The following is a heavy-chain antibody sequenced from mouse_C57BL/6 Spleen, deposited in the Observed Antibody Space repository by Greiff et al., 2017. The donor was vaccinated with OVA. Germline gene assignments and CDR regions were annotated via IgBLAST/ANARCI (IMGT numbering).Heavy chain of an antibody. Sequence: VQLKESGGGLVKPGGSLKLSCAASGFTFSSYAMSWVRQTPEKRLEWVATISDGGSYTYYPDNVKGRFTISRDNAKNNLYLQMSHLKSEDTAMYYCARALRGFDYWGQGTTLTVSS. CDR1: GFTFSSYA. V-gene: IGHV5-4*01. CDR2: ISDGGSYT. CDR3: ARALRGFDY. D-gene: IGHD1-1*01. J-gene: IGHJ2*01.